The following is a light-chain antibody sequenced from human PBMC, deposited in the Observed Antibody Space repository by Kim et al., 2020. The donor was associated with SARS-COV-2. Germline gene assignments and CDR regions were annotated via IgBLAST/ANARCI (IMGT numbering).Light chain of an antibody. CDR1: QSVSSN. J-gene: IGKJ1*01. CDR3: QQYNNWPQT. V-gene: IGKV3-15*01. Sequence: VSPGERATLYCRASQSVSSNLAWYQQKPGQAPRLLIYGASTRATGIPAGFSGSGSETEFTLTINNLQSEDFAVYYCQQYNNWPQTFGQGTKVEIK. CDR2: GAS.